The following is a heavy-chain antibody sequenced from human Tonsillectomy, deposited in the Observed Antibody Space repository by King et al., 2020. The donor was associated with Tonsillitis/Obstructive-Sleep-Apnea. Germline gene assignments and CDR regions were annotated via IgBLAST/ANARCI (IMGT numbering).Heavy chain of an antibody. CDR3: ARDSMSHYFDSSAYYTFDY. CDR2: ISAYNGHT. J-gene: IGHJ4*02. CDR1: GYTFTNYG. V-gene: IGHV1-18*01. Sequence: QLVQSGAEVKKPGASVKVSCKASGYTFTNYGISWVRQAPGQGLEWMGWISAYNGHTNYAQKLQGRLTMSTDTSTSTANMELRSLRSDDTAVYYCARDSMSHYFDSSAYYTFDYWGQGTLVTVSS. D-gene: IGHD3-22*01.